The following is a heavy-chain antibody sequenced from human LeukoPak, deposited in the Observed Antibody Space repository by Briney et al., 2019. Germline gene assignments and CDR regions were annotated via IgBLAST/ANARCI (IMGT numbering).Heavy chain of an antibody. D-gene: IGHD6-13*01. CDR3: ASSSSWTRWDY. J-gene: IGHJ4*02. V-gene: IGHV3-7*01. Sequence: GGSLRLSCAASGFTFSSYWVSWVRQAPGKGLEWVANIKQDGSEKYYVDSVKGRFTISRDNAKNSLYLQMNSLRAEDTAVYYCASSSSWTRWDYWGQGTLVTVSS. CDR2: IKQDGSEK. CDR1: GFTFSSYW.